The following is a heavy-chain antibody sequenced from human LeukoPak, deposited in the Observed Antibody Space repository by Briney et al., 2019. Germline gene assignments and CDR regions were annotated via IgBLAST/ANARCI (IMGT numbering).Heavy chain of an antibody. Sequence: PGGSLRLSCAASGFTFNSFAMSWVRQAPGKGLQWVSSISDSGGSTFYADSVQGRFTISRDNSKNTLYLQMNSLRAEDTAVYYCAKDREYNNPYYFDYWGQGTLVTVSS. CDR2: ISDSGGST. V-gene: IGHV3-23*01. J-gene: IGHJ4*02. CDR3: AKDREYNNPYYFDY. CDR1: GFTFNSFA. D-gene: IGHD3-10*01.